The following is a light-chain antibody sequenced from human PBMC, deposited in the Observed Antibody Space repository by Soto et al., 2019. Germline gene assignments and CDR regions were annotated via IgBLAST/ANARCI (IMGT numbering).Light chain of an antibody. CDR3: LQDYSYPWT. J-gene: IGKJ1*01. V-gene: IGKV1-6*01. CDR1: QGIRND. CDR2: AAS. Sequence: AIQLTQSPSSLSASVGDRVTITFRASQGIRNDLGWYQQKPGKAPMLLIYAASSLQSGVPSRFSGSASGTDFTLTISSLQPEDFATYYCLQDYSYPWTFGQGTKVDIK.